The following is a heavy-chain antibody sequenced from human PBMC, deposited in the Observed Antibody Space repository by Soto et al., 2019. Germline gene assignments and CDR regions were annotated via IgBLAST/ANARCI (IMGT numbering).Heavy chain of an antibody. Sequence: GGSLRLSCAASGFTFSSYSMNWVRQAPGKGLEWVSYISSSSSTVYYADSVKGRFTISADNAKNSLYLQMNSLRDEDTAVYYCARDSGMGYCTNGVCFAYYYCMDVWGQGTTVTVSS. CDR3: ARDSGMGYCTNGVCFAYYYCMDV. J-gene: IGHJ6*02. CDR1: GFTFSSYS. D-gene: IGHD2-8*01. V-gene: IGHV3-48*02. CDR2: ISSSSSTV.